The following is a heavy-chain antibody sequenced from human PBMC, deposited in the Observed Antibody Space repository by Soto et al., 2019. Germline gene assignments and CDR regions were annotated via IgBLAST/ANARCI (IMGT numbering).Heavy chain of an antibody. CDR2: ISGSGGST. CDR1: GFTFSSYA. Sequence: PGGSLRLSCAASGFTFSSYAMSWVRQAPGKGLEWVSAISGSGGSTYYADSVKGRFTISRDNSKNTLYLQMNSLRAEDTAVYYCAKDRSGWNYVGRMDVWGQGTTVTVSS. V-gene: IGHV3-23*01. D-gene: IGHD1-7*01. CDR3: AKDRSGWNYVGRMDV. J-gene: IGHJ6*02.